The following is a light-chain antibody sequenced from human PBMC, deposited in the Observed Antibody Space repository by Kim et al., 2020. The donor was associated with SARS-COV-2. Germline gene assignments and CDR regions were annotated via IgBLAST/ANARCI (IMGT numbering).Light chain of an antibody. Sequence: FGQTVRITCQGDSLRIYYASWYQQKPGQAPVLVIYGKNNRPSGIPDRFSGSSSGNTASLTITGAQAEDEADYYCDSRDSSGNHWVFGGGTQLTVL. CDR1: SLRIYY. V-gene: IGLV3-19*01. CDR3: DSRDSSGNHWV. J-gene: IGLJ3*02. CDR2: GKN.